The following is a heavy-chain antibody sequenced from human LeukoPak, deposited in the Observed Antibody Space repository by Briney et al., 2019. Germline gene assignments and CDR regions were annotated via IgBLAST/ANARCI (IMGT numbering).Heavy chain of an antibody. CDR3: ARAGMPYYYDSSGYSEYFQH. D-gene: IGHD3-22*01. Sequence: GGSLRLSCAASGFTFSSYAMSWVRQAPGKGLEWVSAISGSGGSTYYADSVKGRFTISRDNSKNTLYPQMNSLRSEDTAVYYCARAGMPYYYDSSGYSEYFQHWGQGTLVTVSS. CDR2: ISGSGGST. CDR1: GFTFSSYA. V-gene: IGHV3-23*01. J-gene: IGHJ1*01.